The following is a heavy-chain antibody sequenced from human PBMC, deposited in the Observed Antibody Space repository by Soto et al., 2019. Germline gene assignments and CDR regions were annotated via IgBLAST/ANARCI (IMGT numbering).Heavy chain of an antibody. CDR1: GGTFSSYA. CDR2: IIPICGTA. V-gene: IGHV1-69*01. CDR3: ARDAEDTGMVTDYYYYYGMDV. D-gene: IGHD5-18*01. Sequence: QVQLVQSGAEVKKPGSSVKVSCKASGGTFSSYAISWVRQAPGQGLEWMGGIIPICGTANYAQKFQGRVTITADESTSTAYMELSSLRSEDTAVYYRARDAEDTGMVTDYYYYYGMDVWGQGTTVPVSS. J-gene: IGHJ6*02.